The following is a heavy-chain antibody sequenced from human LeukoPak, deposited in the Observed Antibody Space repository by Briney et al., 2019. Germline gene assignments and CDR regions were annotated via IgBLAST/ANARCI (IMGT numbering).Heavy chain of an antibody. CDR3: ARNNGMDV. Sequence: GGSLRLSCAASGFALSSHWMTWVRQVPGRGPEWVANVNRDGSETYYLDSVKGRFTISKDNAKNSLYLQMNSLRAGDTALYHCARNNGMDVWGQGTTVIVSS. V-gene: IGHV3-7*03. CDR1: GFALSSHW. CDR2: VNRDGSET. J-gene: IGHJ6*02.